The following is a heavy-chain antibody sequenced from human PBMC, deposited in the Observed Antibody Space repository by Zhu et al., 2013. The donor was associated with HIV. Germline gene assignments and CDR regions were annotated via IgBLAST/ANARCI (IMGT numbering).Heavy chain of an antibody. J-gene: IGHJ4*02. Sequence: QVQLVQSGAEVKKPGASVKVSCKASGYTFTSYYMHWVRQAPGQGLEWMGIINPSGGSTSYAQKFQGRVTMTRDTSTSTVYMELSSLRSEDTAVYYCARDERDADYDSSATKDFDYWGQGTLVTVSS. V-gene: IGHV1-46*01. CDR3: ARDERDADYDSSATKDFDY. CDR2: INPSGGST. D-gene: IGHD3-22*01. CDR1: GYTFTSYY.